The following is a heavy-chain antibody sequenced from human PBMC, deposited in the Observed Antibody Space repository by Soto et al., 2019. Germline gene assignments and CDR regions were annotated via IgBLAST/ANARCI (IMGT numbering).Heavy chain of an antibody. CDR2: IKQDGSEK. J-gene: IGHJ4*02. D-gene: IGHD6-19*01. CDR1: GITFSSYW. CDR3: ARAGYSSGWRFDY. V-gene: IGHV3-7*01. Sequence: VQLVESGGGLVQPGGSLRLSCAASGITFSSYWMNWVRQAPGKGLEWVANIKQDGSEKNYVDSVKGRFTISRDNAKNSLYLQMNSLTAEDTAVYYCARAGYSSGWRFDYWGQGTLVTVSS.